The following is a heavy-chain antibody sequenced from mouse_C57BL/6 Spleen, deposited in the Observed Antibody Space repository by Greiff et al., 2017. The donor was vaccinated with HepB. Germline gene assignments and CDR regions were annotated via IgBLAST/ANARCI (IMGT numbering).Heavy chain of an antibody. D-gene: IGHD2-2*01. CDR1: GYSITSGYY. Sequence: DVQLQESGPGLVKPSQSLSLTCSVTGYSITSGYYWNWIRQFPGNKLEWMGYISYDGSNNYNPSLKNRISITRDTSKNQFFLKLNSVTTEDTATYYCARYGYIYFDYWGQGTTLTVSS. CDR3: ARYGYIYFDY. V-gene: IGHV3-6*01. CDR2: ISYDGSN. J-gene: IGHJ2*01.